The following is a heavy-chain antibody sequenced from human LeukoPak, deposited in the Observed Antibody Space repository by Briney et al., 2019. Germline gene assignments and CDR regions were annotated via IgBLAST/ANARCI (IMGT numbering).Heavy chain of an antibody. V-gene: IGHV3-33*01. CDR1: GFTFRSYG. J-gene: IGHJ4*02. CDR2: IRYEGSDK. D-gene: IGHD6-13*01. CDR3: ARGSSSWYYFDY. Sequence: PGRSLRLSCAASGFTFRSYGMHWVRQAPGRGLEWVAVIRYEGSDKHYADSVKGRFTISRDNSKNTLYLQLNSLRAEDTAVYYCARGSSSWYYFDYWGQGTLVTVSS.